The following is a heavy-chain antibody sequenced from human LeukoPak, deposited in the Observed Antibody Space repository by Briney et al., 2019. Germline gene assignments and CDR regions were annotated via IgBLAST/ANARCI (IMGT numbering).Heavy chain of an antibody. CDR2: ISSSSSYI. V-gene: IGHV3-21*04. CDR1: GFTFSSYS. Sequence: GGSLRLSCAASGFTFSSYSMNWVRQAPGKGLEWVSSISSSSSYIYYADSVKGRFTISRDNAKNSLYLQMNSLRAADTAVYYCARIQHRDDSLTFDPWGQGTLVTVSS. CDR3: ARIQHRDDSLTFDP. D-gene: IGHD3-22*01. J-gene: IGHJ5*02.